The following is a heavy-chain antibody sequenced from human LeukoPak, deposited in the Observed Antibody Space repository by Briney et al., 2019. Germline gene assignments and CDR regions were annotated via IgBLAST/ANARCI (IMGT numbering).Heavy chain of an antibody. D-gene: IGHD6-13*01. Sequence: ASVKVSCKASGYTFTIHHIQWVRQAPGQGLEWMGWINTNSGGTTYSQKCQGRITMTRDPSITTAYMELSSLRSDDTAVYSCARDYSPRSWDNWGQGPLVTVSS. V-gene: IGHV1-2*02. CDR2: INTNSGGT. J-gene: IGHJ4*02. CDR3: ARDYSPRSWDN. CDR1: GYTFTIHH.